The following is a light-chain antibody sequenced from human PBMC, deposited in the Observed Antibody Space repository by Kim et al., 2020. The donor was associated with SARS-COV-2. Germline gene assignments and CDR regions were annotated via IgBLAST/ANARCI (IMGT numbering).Light chain of an antibody. Sequence: CTLSSGYSNYKVDWYQQRPGRGLRFVMRVGAGGIVGSKGDGIPDRFSVLGSGLNRYLTIKNIQEEDESDYHCGADHGSGSNFVYVFGGGTQLTVL. CDR3: GADHGSGSNFVYV. CDR1: SGYSNYK. CDR2: VGAGGIVG. V-gene: IGLV9-49*01. J-gene: IGLJ3*02.